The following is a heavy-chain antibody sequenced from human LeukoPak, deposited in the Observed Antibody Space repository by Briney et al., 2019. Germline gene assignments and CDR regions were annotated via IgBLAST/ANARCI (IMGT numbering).Heavy chain of an antibody. V-gene: IGHV3-11*01. CDR2: ISSSGSTI. CDR3: AAYSSGYYYYYMDV. Sequence: GGSLRLSCAASGFTFSDYYMSWIRQAPGKGLEWVSYISSSGSTIYYADSVKGRFTISRDNAKNSLYLQMNSLRAEDTALYYCAAYSSGYYYYYMDVWGKGTTVTVSS. D-gene: IGHD3-22*01. CDR1: GFTFSDYY. J-gene: IGHJ6*03.